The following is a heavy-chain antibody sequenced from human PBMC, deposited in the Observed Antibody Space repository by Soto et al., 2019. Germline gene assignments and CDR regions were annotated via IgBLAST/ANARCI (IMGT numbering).Heavy chain of an antibody. J-gene: IGHJ4*02. V-gene: IGHV3-33*01. CDR2: VWHDGANS. D-gene: IGHD6-6*01. CDR1: GFTFRDRA. CDR3: AGETLSVSTSLES. Sequence: QVQLVESGGGVVQPGMSLSLSCAASGFTFRDRAMQWVCLAPGKGLEWVAVVWHDGANSYYADSVSGRFTISRDNSKSTVYLQMNTLRGEATALHFFAGETLSVSTSLESWGEGTQITVSS.